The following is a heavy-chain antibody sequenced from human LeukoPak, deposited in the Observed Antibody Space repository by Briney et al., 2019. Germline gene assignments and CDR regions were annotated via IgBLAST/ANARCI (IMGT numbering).Heavy chain of an antibody. CDR2: IYANGGTT. CDR3: AKDFRIGYSAHFVY. V-gene: IGHV3-23*01. D-gene: IGHD2-21*01. CDR1: GFTFRSHA. Sequence: GGSMRLSCVGSGFTFRSHAMSWVCQAPEKGLGFVSGIYANGGTTYYADSVKGRFSISRDNSKNTLYLQMDSLRGEDTAVYYCAKDFRIGYSAHFVYCGQGALVTVSS. J-gene: IGHJ4*02.